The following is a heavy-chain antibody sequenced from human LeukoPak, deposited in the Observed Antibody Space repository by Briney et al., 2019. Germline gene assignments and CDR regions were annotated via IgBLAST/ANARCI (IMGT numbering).Heavy chain of an antibody. CDR3: ARDCSGGGSYYSNDAFDI. CDR1: GYTFTSYG. V-gene: IGHV1-18*01. CDR2: ISAYNGNT. D-gene: IGHD1-26*01. Sequence: ASVKVSCKASGYTFTSYGISWVRQAPGQGLEWMGWISAYNGNTNYAQKLQGRVTMTTDTSTSTAYMELRSLRSDDTAVYYCARDCSGGGSYYSNDAFDIWGQGTMVTVSS. J-gene: IGHJ3*02.